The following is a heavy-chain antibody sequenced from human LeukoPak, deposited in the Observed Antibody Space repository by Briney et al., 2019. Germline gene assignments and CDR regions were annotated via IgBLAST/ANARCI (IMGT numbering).Heavy chain of an antibody. J-gene: IGHJ6*03. CDR3: ARDHGGGYPFLYYYYMDV. D-gene: IGHD2-15*01. CDR2: IIPIFGTA. CDR1: GSTFSSYA. Sequence: SVKVSCKASGSTFSSYAISWVRQAPGQGLEWMGGIIPIFGTANYAQKFQGRVTITADESTSTAYMELSSLRSEDTAVYYCARDHGGGYPFLYYYYMDVWGKGTTVTVSS. V-gene: IGHV1-69*13.